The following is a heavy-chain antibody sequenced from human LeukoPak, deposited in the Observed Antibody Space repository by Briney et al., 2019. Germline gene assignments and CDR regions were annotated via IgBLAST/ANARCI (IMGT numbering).Heavy chain of an antibody. CDR2: MNPNSGNT. CDR3: ARGRGDTAMVRDYYYYMDV. Sequence: ASVKVSCKASGYTFTSYDINWVRQATGQGLEWMGWMNPNSGNTGYAQNFQGRVTMTRNTSISTAYMELSSLRSEDTAVYYCARGRGDTAMVRDYYYYMDVWGKGTTVTVSS. V-gene: IGHV1-8*01. J-gene: IGHJ6*03. CDR1: GYTFTSYD. D-gene: IGHD5-18*01.